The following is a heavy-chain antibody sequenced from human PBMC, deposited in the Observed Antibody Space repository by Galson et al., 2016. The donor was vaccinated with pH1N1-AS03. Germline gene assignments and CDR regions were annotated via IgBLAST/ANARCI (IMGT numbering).Heavy chain of an antibody. D-gene: IGHD3-10*01. Sequence: SLRLSCAASGFRFIDYWMTWVRQAPGKGLEWVANIDPDGSEKYYMDSVEGRFTISRDNAKNSLSLQMNSLRSEDTAVYYCKSCMVELDYWGQGTLVTVSS. V-gene: IGHV3-7*01. J-gene: IGHJ4*02. CDR2: IDPDGSEK. CDR3: KSCMVELDY. CDR1: GFRFIDYW.